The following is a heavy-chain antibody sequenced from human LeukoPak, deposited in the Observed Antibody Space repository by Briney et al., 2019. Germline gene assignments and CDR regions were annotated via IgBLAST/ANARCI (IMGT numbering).Heavy chain of an antibody. V-gene: IGHV4-61*01. D-gene: IGHD1-26*01. J-gene: IGHJ4*02. CDR2: IYYSGST. CDR3: AREASGSYLDY. CDR1: GGSISSGYY. Sequence: PSETLSLTCTVSGGSISSGYYWGWIRQPPGKGLEWIGYIYYSGSTNYNPSLKSRVTISVDTSKNQFSLKLSSVTAADTAVYYCAREASGSYLDYWGQGTLVTVSS.